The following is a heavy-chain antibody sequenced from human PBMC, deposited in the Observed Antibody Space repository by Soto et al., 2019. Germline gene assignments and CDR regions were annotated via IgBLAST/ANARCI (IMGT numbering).Heavy chain of an antibody. D-gene: IGHD3-16*01. CDR2: ICGSGGST. CDR3: GRTFRDGLLGLDP. V-gene: IGHV3-23*01. J-gene: IGHJ5*02. CDR1: GFTFSSYA. Sequence: SLRLSCAASGFTFSSYAMSWVRQAPGKGLEWVSGICGSGGSTNYADSVKGRFTISRDNAKNTLYLQMTSLRAEDAAIYYRGRTFRDGLLGLDPWGQGTLVTVSS.